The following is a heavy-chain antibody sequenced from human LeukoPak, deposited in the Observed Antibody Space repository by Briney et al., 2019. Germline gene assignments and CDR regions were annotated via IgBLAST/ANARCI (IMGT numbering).Heavy chain of an antibody. D-gene: IGHD5-24*01. CDR3: AREANGYNWNIDY. J-gene: IGHJ4*02. V-gene: IGHV3-48*03. CDR1: GFTFSSYA. CDR2: ISSSDTI. Sequence: GGSLRLSCAASGFTFSSYAMNWVRQAPGKGLEWVSYISSSDTIYYADSVKGRFTISRDNAKNSLYLQMNSLRAEDTAVYYCAREANGYNWNIDYWGQGTLVTVSS.